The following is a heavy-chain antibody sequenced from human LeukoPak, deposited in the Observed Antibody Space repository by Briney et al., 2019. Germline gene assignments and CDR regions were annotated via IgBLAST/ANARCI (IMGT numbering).Heavy chain of an antibody. Sequence: GSLRLSCAASGFTFSNAWMSWIRQPPGKGLEWIGEINHSGSTNYNPSLKSRVTISVDTSKNQFSLKLSSVTAADTAVYYCARVDSREDYWGQGTLVTVSS. D-gene: IGHD1-26*01. J-gene: IGHJ4*02. CDR3: ARVDSREDY. CDR1: GFTFSNAW. V-gene: IGHV4-34*01. CDR2: INHSGST.